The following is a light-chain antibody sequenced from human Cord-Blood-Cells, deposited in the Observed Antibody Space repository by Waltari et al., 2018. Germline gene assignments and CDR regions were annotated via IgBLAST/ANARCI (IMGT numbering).Light chain of an antibody. CDR2: AAS. CDR1: QITSSY. J-gene: IGKJ5*01. CDR3: QQSYSTPPT. Sequence: DIQMTQSPSSLSASVGDRVTITCRASQITSSYLNWYQQTPGTAPKLLIYAASSLQSGFRSRFRGIGSGTDFTLAISSRQPEDLATDDCQQSYSTPPTFGQRTRLE. V-gene: IGKV1-39*01.